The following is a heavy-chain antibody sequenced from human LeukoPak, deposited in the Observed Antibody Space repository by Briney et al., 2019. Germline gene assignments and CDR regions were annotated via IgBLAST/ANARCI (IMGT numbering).Heavy chain of an antibody. CDR1: GGTFSSYA. V-gene: IGHV1-69*05. CDR3: ARGHYYDSSGYFERGYYYYYMDV. Sequence: SVKVSCXASGGTFSSYAISWVRQASGQGLEWMGGIIPIFGTANYAQKFQGRVTITTDESTSTAYMELSSLRSEDTAVYYCARGHYYDSSGYFERGYYYYYMDVWGTGTTVTVSS. D-gene: IGHD3-22*01. CDR2: IIPIFGTA. J-gene: IGHJ6*03.